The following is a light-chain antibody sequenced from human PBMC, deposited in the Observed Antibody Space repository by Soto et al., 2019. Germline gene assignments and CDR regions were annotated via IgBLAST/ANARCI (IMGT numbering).Light chain of an antibody. CDR2: ADS. CDR3: QQRYNWPIT. Sequence: EIVLTQSPAALSLSPGDRATLSFSASQSISGYLVLYQPKPGPAPRLLIYADSNRATGLRARFSGSGSGRDFTLTISSLEPEDFSVYYCQQRYNWPITFGQGTRLEIK. V-gene: IGKV3-11*02. J-gene: IGKJ5*01. CDR1: QSISGY.